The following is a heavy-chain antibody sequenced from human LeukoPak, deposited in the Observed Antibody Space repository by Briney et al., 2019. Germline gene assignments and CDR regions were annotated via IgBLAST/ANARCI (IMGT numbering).Heavy chain of an antibody. CDR2: IYSGGNT. CDR3: ATHDWFDP. CDR1: GISVSSNY. V-gene: IGHV3-66*01. Sequence: PGGSLRLSCAASGISVSSNYMNWVRQAPGKGLEWVSVIYSGGNTYYADSVKGRFTISRDNSKNTLYLQMNSLRAEDTAVYYCATHDWFDPWGQGTLVTVSS. J-gene: IGHJ5*02.